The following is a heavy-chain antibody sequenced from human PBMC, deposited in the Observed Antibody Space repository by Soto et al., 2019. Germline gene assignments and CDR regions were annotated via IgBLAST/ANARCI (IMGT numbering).Heavy chain of an antibody. J-gene: IGHJ5*02. D-gene: IGHD1-26*01. V-gene: IGHV1-69*08. Sequence: QVQLVQSGAEVKKPGSSVKVSCKASGGTFSRYTISWVRQAPGQGLEWMGRIIPILGIANDAQKFQGRGTITADKSTSTVYMELSSLRSEDTAVYYCARDLRELLPWGQGTLVTVSS. CDR2: IIPILGIA. CDR3: ARDLRELLP. CDR1: GGTFSRYT.